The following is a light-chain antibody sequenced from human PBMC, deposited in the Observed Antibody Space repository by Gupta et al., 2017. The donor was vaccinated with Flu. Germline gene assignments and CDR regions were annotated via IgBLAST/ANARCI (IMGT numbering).Light chain of an antibody. J-gene: IGLJ2*01. CDR3: SSYTSSSTLV. V-gene: IGLV2-14*01. CDR2: EVS. CDR1: SSDVGGYYF. Sequence: QSALTQPASVSGSPGQSITISCTGTSSDVGGYYFVSWYQHHPGKAPKLMIYEVSNRPSGVSIRFSGSKSGNTASLTISGLQAEDEAHYYCSSYTSSSTLVFGGGTKLTVL.